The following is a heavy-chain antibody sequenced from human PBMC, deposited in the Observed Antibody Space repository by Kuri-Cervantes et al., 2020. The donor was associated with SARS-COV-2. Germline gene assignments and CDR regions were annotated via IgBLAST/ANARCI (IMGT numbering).Heavy chain of an antibody. CDR1: GGSISSSSYY. CDR3: ARQSEGSGSYY. V-gene: IGHV4-39*01. Sequence: SETLSLTCTVPGGSISSSSYYWGWIRQPPGKGLEWIGSIYYSGSTYYNPSLKSRVTISVDTSKNQFSLKLSSVTAADTAVYYCARQSEGSGSYYWGQGTLVTVSS. CDR2: IYYSGST. J-gene: IGHJ4*02. D-gene: IGHD1-26*01.